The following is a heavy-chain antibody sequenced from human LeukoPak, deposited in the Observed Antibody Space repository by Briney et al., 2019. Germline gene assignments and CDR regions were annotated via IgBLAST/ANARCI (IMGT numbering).Heavy chain of an antibody. CDR1: GFTFSTNA. J-gene: IGHJ4*02. CDR3: AKDVGKWESLHFFDY. D-gene: IGHD1-26*01. V-gene: IGHV3-23*01. Sequence: GGSQRLSCLTSGFTFSTNAMSWVRQAPGKGLEWISGISGSGASTYYADSVTGRFTISRDNSRNTLYLQMNSPRGDDTAVYYCAKDVGKWESLHFFDYWGQGTLVTVSS. CDR2: ISGSGAST.